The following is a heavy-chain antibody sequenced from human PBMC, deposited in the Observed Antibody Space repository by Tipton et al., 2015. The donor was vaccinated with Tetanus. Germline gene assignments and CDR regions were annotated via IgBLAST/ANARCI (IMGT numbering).Heavy chain of an antibody. CDR1: GGSISSYY. J-gene: IGHJ6*03. D-gene: IGHD6-13*01. V-gene: IGHV4-59*01. CDR3: ARSEQQLVRRYYYYYYMDV. Sequence: LRLSCTVSGGSISSYYWSWIRQPPGKGLEWIGYIYYSGSTNYNPSLKSRVTISVDTSKNQFSLKLSSVTAADTAVYYCARSEQQLVRRYYYYYYMDVWXKGTTVTVSS. CDR2: IYYSGST.